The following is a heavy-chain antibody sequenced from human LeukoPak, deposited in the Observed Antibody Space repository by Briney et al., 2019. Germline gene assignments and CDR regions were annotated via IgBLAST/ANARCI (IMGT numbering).Heavy chain of an antibody. CDR1: GGSISSGSYY. D-gene: IGHD1-14*01. V-gene: IGHV4-39*07. CDR3: ARAPEYGLYYFDY. Sequence: SETLSLTCTVSGGSISSGSYYWGWIRQPPGKGLEWIGNIYYSGSTYYNPSLKSRVSISVDTSKNQFSLKLTSVTAADAAVYYCARAPEYGLYYFDYWGQGTLATVSS. CDR2: IYYSGST. J-gene: IGHJ4*02.